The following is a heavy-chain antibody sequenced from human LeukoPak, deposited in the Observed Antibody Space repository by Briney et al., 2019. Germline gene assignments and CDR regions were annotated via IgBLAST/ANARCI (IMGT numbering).Heavy chain of an antibody. J-gene: IGHJ4*02. CDR1: GGSISSSSYY. CDR3: ARPSMVRGGFDY. CDR2: IYYSGST. V-gene: IGHV4-39*01. Sequence: SETLSLTCTVSGGSISSSSYYWGWIRQPPGKGLEWIGSIYYSGSTYYNPSLKSRVTIPVDTSKNQFSLKLSSVTAADTAVYYCARPSMVRGGFDYWGQGTLVTVSS. D-gene: IGHD3-10*01.